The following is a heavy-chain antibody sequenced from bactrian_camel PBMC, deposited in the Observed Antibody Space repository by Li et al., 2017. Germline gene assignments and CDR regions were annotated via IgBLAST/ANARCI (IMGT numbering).Heavy chain of an antibody. CDR2: INSGGGST. Sequence: VQLVESGGGLVQPGGSLRLSCAASGFSFSSYAMIWVRQAPGKGLEWVSTINSGGGSTYYADSVKGRFTISRDYAKNRLYLQMNNLETEDNAVYYCAASRTGGTWVGSDLNSGAGGPRSPSP. D-gene: IGHD2*01. J-gene: IGHJ4*01. V-gene: IGHV3S31*01. CDR1: GFSFSSYA. CDR3: AASRTGGTWVGSDLNS.